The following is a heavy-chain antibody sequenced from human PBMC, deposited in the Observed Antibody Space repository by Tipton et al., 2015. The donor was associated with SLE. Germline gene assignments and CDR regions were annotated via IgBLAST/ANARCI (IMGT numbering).Heavy chain of an antibody. CDR1: GGSFLGYY. CDR2: INLSGST. CDR3: ARLPTRGAAAGYRLGH. J-gene: IGHJ1*01. V-gene: IGHV4-34*01. D-gene: IGHD6-13*01. Sequence: TLSLTCAVYGGSFLGYYWSWIRPPPRKGLEWVGEINLSGSTNYNPSLKRRVTITVDTSKNHFSLKLSSVTAADTAVYYCARLPTRGAAAGYRLGHGGQGTLVTVSS.